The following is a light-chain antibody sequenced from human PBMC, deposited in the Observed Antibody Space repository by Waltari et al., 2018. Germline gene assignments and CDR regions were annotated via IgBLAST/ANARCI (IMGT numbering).Light chain of an antibody. CDR2: KAS. J-gene: IGKJ2*01. CDR3: QQYNTYSS. CDR1: QSISNW. V-gene: IGKV1-5*03. Sequence: DIQMTQSPSTLSASVGDRVTITRRASQSISNWLAWYQQKPGKAPNLLIYKASILKSGVPSRFSGSGSGTQFTLTINSLQPGDFATHYCQQYNTYSSFGQGTKLEIK.